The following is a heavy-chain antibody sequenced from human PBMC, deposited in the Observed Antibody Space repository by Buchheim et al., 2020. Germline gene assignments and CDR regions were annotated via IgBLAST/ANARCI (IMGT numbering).Heavy chain of an antibody. CDR3: ARKSVSGSGASSYAYMDV. Sequence: QVQLQESSPSVVKPSGTLSLTCTVAGGSITSSHWWSWVRQPPGKGLEWIGEVYHSGSSNYIPSLESRVYISVDKSLNQFFLRLTAVTAADTGMYYCARKSVSGSGASSYAYMDVWGKGT. CDR2: VYHSGSS. J-gene: IGHJ6*03. D-gene: IGHD5/OR15-5a*01. CDR1: GGSITSSHW. V-gene: IGHV4-4*02.